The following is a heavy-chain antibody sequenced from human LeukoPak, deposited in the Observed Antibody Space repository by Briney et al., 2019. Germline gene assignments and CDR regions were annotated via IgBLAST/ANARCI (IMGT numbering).Heavy chain of an antibody. CDR2: IDKHGNGK. V-gene: IGHV3-7*01. Sequence: GGSLRLSCVASGLTFSISWVTWVRQAPGKGVEWVANIDKHGNGKYYVDSVKGRSAISRDYATNSVFLQMNSLRAEDTSVYYCARDAGWGYYDLWGQGTPVTVSS. CDR3: ARDAGWGYYDL. CDR1: GLTFSISW. D-gene: IGHD1-26*01. J-gene: IGHJ4*02.